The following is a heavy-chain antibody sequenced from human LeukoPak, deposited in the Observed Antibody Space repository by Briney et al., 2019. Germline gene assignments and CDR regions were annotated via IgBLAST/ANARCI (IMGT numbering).Heavy chain of an antibody. J-gene: IGHJ4*02. CDR1: GGTFSSYA. Sequence: SVKDSCKASGGTFSSYAISWVRQAPGQGLEWMGGIIPIFGTANYAQKFQGRVTITADESTSTAYMELSSLRSEDTAVYYCAREPTDSSGYYYPFDYWGQGTLVTVSS. CDR2: IIPIFGTA. V-gene: IGHV1-69*13. D-gene: IGHD3-22*01. CDR3: AREPTDSSGYYYPFDY.